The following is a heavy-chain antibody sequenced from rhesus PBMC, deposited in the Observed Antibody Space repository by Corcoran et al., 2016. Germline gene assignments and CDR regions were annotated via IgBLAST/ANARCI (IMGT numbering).Heavy chain of an antibody. Sequence: QVQLKESGPGLVKPSETLSLTCTVSGDSIISGYAWSWIRKPPGQGLEWIGYIGGYYNPSLKSRVTISKDTSKNQFSLNLTSVTAADTAVYYCASGLNYGAPNFGLDSWGQGVVVTVSS. V-gene: IGHV4-127*01. D-gene: IGHD1-26*01. CDR1: GDSIISGYA. CDR2: IGG. J-gene: IGHJ6*01. CDR3: ASGLNYGAPNFGLDS.